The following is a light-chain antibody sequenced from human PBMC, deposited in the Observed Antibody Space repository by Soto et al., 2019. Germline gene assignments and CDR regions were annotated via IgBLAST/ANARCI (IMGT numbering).Light chain of an antibody. Sequence: DIVLTQSPGTLSLSPGERATLSCRASQSVSSSYLAWYQQKPGQAPRLLIYGASIRATAIPDRFSGSGSGTDFTLSISRLEPEDFAVYYCQQYGRSPGLFTFGPGTKVDTK. CDR3: QQYGRSPGLFT. J-gene: IGKJ3*01. CDR1: QSVSSSY. V-gene: IGKV3-20*01. CDR2: GAS.